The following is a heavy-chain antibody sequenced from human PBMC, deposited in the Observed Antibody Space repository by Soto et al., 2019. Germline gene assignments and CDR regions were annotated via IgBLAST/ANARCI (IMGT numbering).Heavy chain of an antibody. D-gene: IGHD3-10*02. Sequence: VGSLRLSCAASGFTFKKYAKSWVRQAPGKGLEWVSVISESGGSTNYADSVKGRFTISRDNSKNTLYLQMNSLRVEDTAVYYYANWGGTIDDYVVTGGRGTLVTVSS. V-gene: IGHV3-23*01. CDR3: ANWGGTIDDYVVT. J-gene: IGHJ4*02. CDR1: GFTFKKYA. CDR2: ISESGGST.